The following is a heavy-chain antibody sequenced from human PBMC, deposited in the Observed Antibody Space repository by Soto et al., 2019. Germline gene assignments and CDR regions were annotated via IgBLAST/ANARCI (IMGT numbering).Heavy chain of an antibody. J-gene: IGHJ5*02. Sequence: AASVKVSGKASGYTCTSYCISWVRQAPGQGLEWMGWISAYNGNTNYAQKLQGRVTMTTDTSTSTAYMELRSLRSDDTAVYYCAREVVSWFDPWGQGTLATVSS. CDR1: GYTCTSYC. CDR3: AREVVSWFDP. V-gene: IGHV1-18*04. CDR2: ISAYNGNT. D-gene: IGHD2-15*01.